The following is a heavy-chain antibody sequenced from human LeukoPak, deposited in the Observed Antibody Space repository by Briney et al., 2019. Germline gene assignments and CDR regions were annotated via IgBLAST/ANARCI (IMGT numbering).Heavy chain of an antibody. J-gene: IGHJ5*02. CDR3: GKDGGQYSSGPEFDP. D-gene: IGHD6-19*01. CDR1: GIVFSRTA. Sequence: GGSLRLSCTASGIVFSRTAMNWARQSPGGGLEWLSAISGGGERTFYADSVRGRFTISRDNSKNMVYLQMNSLRVDDTAIYYCGKDGGQYSSGPEFDPRGQGDLVTV. V-gene: IGHV3-23*01. CDR2: ISGGGERT.